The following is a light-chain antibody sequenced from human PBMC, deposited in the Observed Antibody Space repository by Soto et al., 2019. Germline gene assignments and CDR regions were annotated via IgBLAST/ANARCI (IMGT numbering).Light chain of an antibody. CDR1: SSDVGAYDY. Sequence: QSARAQPASVSGSPGQSITMACTGTSSDVGAYDYVSWYQQHPGKAPKLMIRNVSNRPSGVSDRFSGSKSGNTASLTISGLQAEDEADYYCASFTTSTTLVFGGGTKLTVL. J-gene: IGLJ2*01. V-gene: IGLV2-14*03. CDR3: ASFTTSTTLV. CDR2: NVS.